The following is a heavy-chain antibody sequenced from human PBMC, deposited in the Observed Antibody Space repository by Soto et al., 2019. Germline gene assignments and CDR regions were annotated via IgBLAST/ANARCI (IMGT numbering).Heavy chain of an antibody. CDR1: GFIFGDHY. J-gene: IGHJ6*02. D-gene: IGHD4-17*01. Sequence: GGSLRLSCAASGFIFGDHYMDWVRQAPGKGLEWVGRTRNKVNSDTKKYAASVKGRFTISRDDSKNSLHLQMNSLQTEDTAVYYCAREGAMTTGVSYDYYYYGMDVWGQGTTVTVSS. CDR2: TRNKVNSDTK. V-gene: IGHV3-72*01. CDR3: AREGAMTTGVSYDYYYYGMDV.